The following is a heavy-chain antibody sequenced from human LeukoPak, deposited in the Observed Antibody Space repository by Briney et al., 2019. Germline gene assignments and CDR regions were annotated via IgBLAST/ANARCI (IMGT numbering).Heavy chain of an antibody. V-gene: IGHV3-64D*06. CDR3: VKDFGRVRGTPDS. Sequence: GGSLRLSCPASGFVFSIYTMYWVRQAPGKGPEYVSTISGSGNGGSIYYADSVKGRFTISRDDSKGILYLQMNGLRSEDTAVYYCVKDFGRVRGTPDSWGQGTLVTVSS. J-gene: IGHJ4*02. D-gene: IGHD3-16*01. CDR2: ISGSGNGGSI. CDR1: GFVFSIYT.